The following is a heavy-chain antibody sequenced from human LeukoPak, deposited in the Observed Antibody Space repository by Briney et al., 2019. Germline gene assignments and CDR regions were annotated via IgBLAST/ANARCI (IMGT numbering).Heavy chain of an antibody. CDR3: ARDHYKQQPKGGYFQH. J-gene: IGHJ1*01. Sequence: PGGSLRLSCAASGFTFSDYYMSWIRQAPGKGLEWVSYISSSGSTIYYADSVKGRFTISRDNSKNTLYLQMNSLRAEDTAVYYCARDHYKQQPKGGYFQHWGQGTLVTVSS. V-gene: IGHV3-11*04. CDR2: ISSSGSTI. CDR1: GFTFSDYY. D-gene: IGHD6-13*01.